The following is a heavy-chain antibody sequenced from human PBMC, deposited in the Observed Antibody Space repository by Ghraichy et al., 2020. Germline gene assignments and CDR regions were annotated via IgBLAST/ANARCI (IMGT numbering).Heavy chain of an antibody. D-gene: IGHD1-26*01. J-gene: IGHJ4*02. CDR2: ISYDGSNK. CDR3: AKGGYLGSYYGGFDH. CDR1: GFSFSSHG. V-gene: IGHV3-30*18. Sequence: GGSLRLTCAASGFSFSSHGMHWVRQAPGKGLEWVAVISYDGSNKKHADSVKGRFTFSRDNSKNTLYLQMNSLRTEDTAVYYCAKGGYLGSYYGGFDHWGQGTLVTVSS.